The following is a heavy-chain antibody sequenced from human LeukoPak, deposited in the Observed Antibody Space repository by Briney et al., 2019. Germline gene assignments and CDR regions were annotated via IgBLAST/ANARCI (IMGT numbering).Heavy chain of an antibody. V-gene: IGHV3-7*01. CDR3: ARNSVTLFDY. CDR2: IKYDGSEK. J-gene: IGHJ4*02. Sequence: PGGSLRLSCAASGFTFSRYWMSWVRQAPGKGLEWVANIKYDGSEKYSVDSVKGRFTISRDNAKNSLYLQMNSLRAEDTAVYYCARNSVTLFDYWGQGTLVTVSS. CDR1: GFTFSRYW. D-gene: IGHD5/OR15-5a*01.